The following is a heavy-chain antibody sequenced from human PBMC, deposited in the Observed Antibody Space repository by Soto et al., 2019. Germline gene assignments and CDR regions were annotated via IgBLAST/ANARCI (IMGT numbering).Heavy chain of an antibody. CDR1: GGSISSGGHY. CDR3: ARDCSSTSCYSYYYGMDV. V-gene: IGHV4-31*03. Sequence: PSETLSLTCTVSGGSISSGGHYWSWIRQHPGKGLEWIGYIYYSGSTYYNPSLKSRVTISVDTSKNQFSLKLSSVTAADTAVYYCARDCSSTSCYSYYYGMDVWGQGTTVTVSS. D-gene: IGHD2-2*01. CDR2: IYYSGST. J-gene: IGHJ6*02.